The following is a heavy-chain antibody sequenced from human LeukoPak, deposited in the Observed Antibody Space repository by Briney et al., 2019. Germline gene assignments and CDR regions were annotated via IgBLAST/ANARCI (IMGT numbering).Heavy chain of an antibody. CDR1: GYTFTGFY. CDR3: ARHCSSASCPFDY. Sequence: ASVKVSCKASGYTFTGFYMHWVRQAPGQGLEWMGRINPKSGGTNYAQKFQGRVTMTRDTSISTAYMELSRLRSDDTAVYYCARHCSSASCPFDYWGRGTLVTVSS. CDR2: INPKSGGT. J-gene: IGHJ4*02. V-gene: IGHV1-2*06. D-gene: IGHD2-2*01.